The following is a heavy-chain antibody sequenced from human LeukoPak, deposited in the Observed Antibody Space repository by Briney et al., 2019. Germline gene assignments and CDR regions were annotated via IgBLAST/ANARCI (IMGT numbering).Heavy chain of an antibody. D-gene: IGHD2/OR15-2a*01. Sequence: GGSLRLSCAASGFTFSSYGMHWVRQAPGKGLEWVAVISYDGSNKYYADSVKGRFTISRDNSKNTLYLQMNSLRAEDTAVYYCARSPTFRGWFDPWGQGTLVTVSS. CDR3: ARSPTFRGWFDP. J-gene: IGHJ5*02. CDR2: ISYDGSNK. V-gene: IGHV3-30*03. CDR1: GFTFSSYG.